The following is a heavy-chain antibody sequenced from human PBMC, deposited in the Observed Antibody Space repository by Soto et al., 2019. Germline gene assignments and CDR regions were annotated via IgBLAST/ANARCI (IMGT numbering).Heavy chain of an antibody. D-gene: IGHD3-9*01. CDR2: ISGSGGST. J-gene: IGHJ4*02. CDR1: GFTFSSYA. CDR3: AKDRDPLTGEYYFDY. V-gene: IGHV3-23*01. Sequence: GGSLRLSCAASGFTFSSYAMSWVRQAPGKGLEWVSAISGSGGSTYYADSVKGRFTISRDNSKNTLYLQMNSLRAEDTAVYYCAKDRDPLTGEYYFDYWGQGTLVTVSS.